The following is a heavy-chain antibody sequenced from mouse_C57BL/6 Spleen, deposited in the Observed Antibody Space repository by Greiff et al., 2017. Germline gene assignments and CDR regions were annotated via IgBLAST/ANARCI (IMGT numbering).Heavy chain of an antibody. D-gene: IGHD1-1*01. CDR3: ARSHYYGSSYYAMDY. J-gene: IGHJ4*01. CDR1: GYAFSSYW. V-gene: IGHV1-80*01. CDR2: IYPGDGDT. Sequence: QVQLQQSGAELVKPGASVKISCKASGYAFSSYWMNWVKQRPGKGLEWIGQIYPGDGDTNYNGKFKGKATLTADISSSTAYMLLSRQTSEVSAVYFCARSHYYGSSYYAMDYWGQGTSVTVSS.